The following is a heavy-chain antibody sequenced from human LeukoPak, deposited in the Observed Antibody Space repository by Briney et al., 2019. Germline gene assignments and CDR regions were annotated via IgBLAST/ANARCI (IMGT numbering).Heavy chain of an antibody. Sequence: ASVKVSCKASGYTFTSYDINWVRQATGQGLEWMGWMNPNSGNTGYAQKFQGRVTMTRNTSISTAYMELSSLRSEDTAVYYCARIPPNRGVLDYWGQGTLVTVPS. J-gene: IGHJ4*02. V-gene: IGHV1-8*01. D-gene: IGHD3-10*01. CDR2: MNPNSGNT. CDR3: ARIPPNRGVLDY. CDR1: GYTFTSYD.